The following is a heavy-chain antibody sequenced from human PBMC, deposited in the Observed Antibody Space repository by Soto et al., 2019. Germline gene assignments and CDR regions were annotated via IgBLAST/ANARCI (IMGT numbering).Heavy chain of an antibody. CDR2: ISVGGGNT. D-gene: IGHD6-19*01. CDR1: GVTFSSYA. V-gene: IGHV3-23*01. CDR3: ANGKGSGTSY. J-gene: IGHJ4*02. Sequence: GGSLRLSCAASGVTFSSYAMSWVRQAPGKGLEWVSGISVGGGNTYYADSVKGRFTISRDNSKNTLYLQMNSLRAEDTAVYYCANGKGSGTSYWGQGTLVTVSS.